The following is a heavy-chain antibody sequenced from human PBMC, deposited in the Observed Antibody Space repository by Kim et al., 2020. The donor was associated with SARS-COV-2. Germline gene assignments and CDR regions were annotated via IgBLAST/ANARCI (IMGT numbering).Heavy chain of an antibody. D-gene: IGHD6-19*01. CDR3: AKDRTVAVAGNFDY. Sequence: GGSLRLSCAASGFTFDDYAMHWVRQAPGKGLEWVSGISWNSGSIGYADSVKGRFTISRDNAKNSLYLQMNSLRAEDTALYYCAKDRTVAVAGNFDYWGQGTLVTVSS. CDR1: GFTFDDYA. J-gene: IGHJ4*02. CDR2: ISWNSGSI. V-gene: IGHV3-9*01.